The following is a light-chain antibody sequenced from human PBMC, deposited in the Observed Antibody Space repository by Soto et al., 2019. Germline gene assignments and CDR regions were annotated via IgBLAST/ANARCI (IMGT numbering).Light chain of an antibody. Sequence: QSSLTQPASVSGSPGQSITISCTGSSSDVGGYNYVSWYQQHPGKAPKLMIYGVSSRPSGVSNRFSGSKSGNTASLTVSGLQAEDEADYYCHSYTSSSTLVFGTGTKLTVL. CDR3: HSYTSSSTLV. CDR1: SSDVGGYNY. CDR2: GVS. V-gene: IGLV2-14*01. J-gene: IGLJ1*01.